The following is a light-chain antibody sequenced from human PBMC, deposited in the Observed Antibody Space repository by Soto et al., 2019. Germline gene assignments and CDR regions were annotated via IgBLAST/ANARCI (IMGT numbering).Light chain of an antibody. CDR1: QRVSTN. CDR2: GAS. CDR3: QQYNNWPPYT. J-gene: IGKJ2*01. Sequence: EIVMTQSPATLPVSPGERATLSCRASQRVSTNLAWYQQKPGQAPRLLIYGASTRATGIPARFSGSGSETEFTLTISGLQSEDFAVYYCQQYNNWPPYTFGQGTKLEIK. V-gene: IGKV3-15*01.